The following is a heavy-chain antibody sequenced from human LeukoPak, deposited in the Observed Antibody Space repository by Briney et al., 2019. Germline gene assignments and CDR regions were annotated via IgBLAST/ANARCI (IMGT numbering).Heavy chain of an antibody. D-gene: IGHD2-2*01. V-gene: IGHV3-11*01. CDR2: ISSSGSTI. J-gene: IGHJ5*02. Sequence: PGGSLRLSCAASGFTFSDYYMSWIRQAPGKGLEWVSYISSSGSTIYYADSVKGRFTISRDNAKNSLYLQMNSLRAEDTAVYYCARDDCSSTSCRNWFDPWGQGTRVTVSS. CDR3: ARDDCSSTSCRNWFDP. CDR1: GFTFSDYY.